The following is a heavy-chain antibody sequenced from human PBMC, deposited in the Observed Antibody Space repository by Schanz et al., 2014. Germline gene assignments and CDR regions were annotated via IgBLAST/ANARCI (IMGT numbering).Heavy chain of an antibody. V-gene: IGHV3-7*04. J-gene: IGHJ5*02. Sequence: EVQLVESGGGLVQPGGSLRLSCTASGFTFSSDWMSWVRQAPGKGPEWVANIKHDGSVKDYVDSVEGRFTISRDNAKNTLYLQMNSLRAEDTAVYYCARPALWFGDNCFDPWGQGTLVTVSS. CDR1: GFTFSSDW. CDR3: ARPALWFGDNCFDP. D-gene: IGHD3-10*01. CDR2: IKHDGSVK.